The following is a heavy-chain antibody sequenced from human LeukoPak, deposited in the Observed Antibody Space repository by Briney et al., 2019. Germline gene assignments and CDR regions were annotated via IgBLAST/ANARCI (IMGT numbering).Heavy chain of an antibody. Sequence: ASVKVSCKASGYTFTGYYIHWVRQAPGQGLEWMGRINPNSGGTNYAQKFQGRVTMTRDTSISTAYMELSRLRSDDTAVYYCARDLTSGSPVDYWGQGTLVTVSS. CDR1: GYTFTGYY. J-gene: IGHJ4*02. D-gene: IGHD3-22*01. CDR2: INPNSGGT. V-gene: IGHV1-2*06. CDR3: ARDLTSGSPVDY.